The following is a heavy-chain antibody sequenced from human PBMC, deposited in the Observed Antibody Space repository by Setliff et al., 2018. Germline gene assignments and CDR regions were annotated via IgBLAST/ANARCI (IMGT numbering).Heavy chain of an antibody. CDR2: IFYTGKS. CDR1: GGSISPFY. V-gene: IGHV4-59*01. CDR3: ARGLPSGWYRGFDF. Sequence: PSETLSLTCTVTGGSISPFYWNWIRQSPGKGLEWIGYIFYTGKSSYNPSLKSRVTISVDTSKNQFSLNLQSVTPADAGVYYCARGLPSGWYRGFDFWGRGSLVTVSS. D-gene: IGHD6-19*01. J-gene: IGHJ4*02.